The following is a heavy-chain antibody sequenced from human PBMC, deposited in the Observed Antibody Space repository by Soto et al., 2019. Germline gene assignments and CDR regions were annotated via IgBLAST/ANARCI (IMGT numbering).Heavy chain of an antibody. V-gene: IGHV1-69*04. J-gene: IGHJ5*02. D-gene: IGHD3-10*01. CDR3: ARDTYYYGSGSLNWFDP. Sequence: SVKVSCKASGGTFSSYTISWVRQAPGQGLEWMGRIIPILGIANYAQKFQGRVTITADKSTSTAYMELSSLRSEDTAVYYCARDTYYYGSGSLNWFDPWGQGTLVTVSS. CDR1: GGTFSSYT. CDR2: IIPILGIA.